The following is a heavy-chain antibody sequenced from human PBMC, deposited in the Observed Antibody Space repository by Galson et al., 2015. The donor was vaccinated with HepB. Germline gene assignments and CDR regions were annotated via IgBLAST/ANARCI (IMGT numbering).Heavy chain of an antibody. CDR1: GGSISSRGYY. Sequence: LSLTCTVSGGSISSRGYYWSWIRQHPGKGLEWIGYIYYTGSTYYNTSLMSRVTISVDTSKNHFSLELSFMTAADTAVYYCAGGDAPYWTYWGQGTLVTVSS. J-gene: IGHJ4*02. V-gene: IGHV4-31*03. CDR3: AGGDAPYWTY. CDR2: IYYTGST. D-gene: IGHD3/OR15-3a*01.